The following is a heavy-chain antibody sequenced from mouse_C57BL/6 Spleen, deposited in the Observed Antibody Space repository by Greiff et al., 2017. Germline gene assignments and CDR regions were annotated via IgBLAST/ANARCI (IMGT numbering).Heavy chain of an antibody. V-gene: IGHV3-6*01. D-gene: IGHD4-1*01. CDR2: ISYDGSN. CDR3: AREGTGTPWFAY. CDR1: GYSITSGYY. Sequence: VQLQQSGPGLVKPSQSLSLTCSVTGYSITSGYYWNWNRQFPGNKLEWMGYISYDGSNNYNPSLKNRISITRDTSKNQFFLKLNSVTTEDTATYYCAREGTGTPWFAYWGQGTLVTVSA. J-gene: IGHJ3*01.